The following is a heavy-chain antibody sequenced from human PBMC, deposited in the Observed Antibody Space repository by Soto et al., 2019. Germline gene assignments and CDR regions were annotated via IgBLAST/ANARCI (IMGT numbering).Heavy chain of an antibody. Sequence: EVPLLESGGGLVQPGESLRLSCAASGFTFSSYAMSWVCQAPGKGLEWVSVISGSDDSTYYADSVKGRFTISRDNSKNTLYLQMNSLRAEDTAVYYCAKRSSSSTFDYWGQGTLVTVSS. CDR1: GFTFSSYA. CDR3: AKRSSSSTFDY. J-gene: IGHJ4*02. V-gene: IGHV3-23*01. CDR2: ISGSDDST. D-gene: IGHD6-6*01.